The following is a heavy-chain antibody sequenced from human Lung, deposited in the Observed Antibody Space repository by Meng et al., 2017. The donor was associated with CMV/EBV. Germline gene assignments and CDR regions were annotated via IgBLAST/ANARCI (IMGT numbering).Heavy chain of an antibody. V-gene: IGHV4-59*01. D-gene: IGHD1-26*01. CDR1: GGSISSYY. CDR3: ARVRHVGGRHWFDP. CDR2: IYYSGST. J-gene: IGHJ5*02. Sequence: SXTXSLXCTVSGGSISSYYWSWIRQPPGKGLEWIGYIYYSGSTNYNPSLKSRVTISVDTSKNQFSLKLSSVNAADTAVYYCARVRHVGGRHWFDPLGQGTLVTVSS.